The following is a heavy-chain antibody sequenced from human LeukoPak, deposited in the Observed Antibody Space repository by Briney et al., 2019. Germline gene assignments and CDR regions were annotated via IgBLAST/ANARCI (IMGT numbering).Heavy chain of an antibody. CDR3: ARKFLGSRGYYFDY. CDR2: MNPNSGNT. Sequence: GASVKVSCKASGYTFSSYDINWVRQATGQGLERMGWMNPNSGNTGYAQKFQGRVNMTRNTSISTAYMELSSLRSEDTAVYYCARKFLGSRGYYFDYWGQGTLVTVSS. CDR1: GYTFSSYD. J-gene: IGHJ4*02. D-gene: IGHD3-10*01. V-gene: IGHV1-8*01.